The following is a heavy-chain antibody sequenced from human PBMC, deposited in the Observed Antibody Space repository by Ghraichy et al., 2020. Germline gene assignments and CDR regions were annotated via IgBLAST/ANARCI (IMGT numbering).Heavy chain of an antibody. CDR2: IYYSGST. CDR1: GGSISSSSYY. D-gene: IGHD6-19*01. CDR3: ASVAGTRFDY. J-gene: IGHJ4*02. Sequence: SETLSLTCTVSGGSISSSSYYWGWIRQPPGKGLEWIGSIYYSGSTYYNPSLKSRVTISVDTSKNQFSLKLSSVTAADTAVYYCASVAGTRFDYWGQGTLVTVSS. V-gene: IGHV4-39*01.